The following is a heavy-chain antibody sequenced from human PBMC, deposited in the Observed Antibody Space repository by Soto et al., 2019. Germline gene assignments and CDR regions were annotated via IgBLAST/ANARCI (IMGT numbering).Heavy chain of an antibody. CDR3: ARHIAVSGTRGFDF. CDR2: IYHSGRT. V-gene: IGHV4-4*02. D-gene: IGHD6-19*01. CDR1: GGSISTNW. J-gene: IGHJ4*02. Sequence: QVQLQESGPGLMKPSGTLSLTCAVSGGSISTNWCSWVRQPPGKGLEWIGEIYHSGRTNYNPSLENRVTISVDKSEKHLSLVLKSVTAADTAVYYGARHIAVSGTRGFDFWGQGTLVTVSS.